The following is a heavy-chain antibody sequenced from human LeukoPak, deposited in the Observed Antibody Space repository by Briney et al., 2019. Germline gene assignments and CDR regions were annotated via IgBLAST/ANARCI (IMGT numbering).Heavy chain of an antibody. V-gene: IGHV3-30*03. Sequence: GGSLRLSCAASGFTFSSYGMHWVRQAPGMGLEWVAVISYDGSNKYYADSVRGRFTISRDNSKNTLYLQMNSLRAEDTAVYYCATADLYGDYVGYWGQGTLVTVSS. J-gene: IGHJ4*02. CDR1: GFTFSSYG. D-gene: IGHD4-17*01. CDR2: ISYDGSNK. CDR3: ATADLYGDYVGY.